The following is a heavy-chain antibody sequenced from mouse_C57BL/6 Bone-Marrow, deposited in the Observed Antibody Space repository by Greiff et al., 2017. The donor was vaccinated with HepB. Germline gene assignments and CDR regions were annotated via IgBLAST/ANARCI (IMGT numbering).Heavy chain of an antibody. J-gene: IGHJ3*01. V-gene: IGHV1-64*01. CDR2: IHPNSGST. D-gene: IGHD1-2*01. CDR1: GSTFPSYW. CDR3: VRTDGTGGWFAY. Sequence: QVQMQQPGAELVKPGASLKLSCKASGSTFPSYWMHWVKQRPGQGLEWIGMIHPNSGSTNYNAKFKSKATITVDKSSSTAYMQLYSLTSEDSAVYYCVRTDGTGGWFAYWGQGTLVTVSA.